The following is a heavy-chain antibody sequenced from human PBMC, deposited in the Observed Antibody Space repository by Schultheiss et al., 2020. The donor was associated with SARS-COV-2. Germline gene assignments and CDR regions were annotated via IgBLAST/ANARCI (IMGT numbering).Heavy chain of an antibody. V-gene: IGHV2-5*02. J-gene: IGHJ4*02. CDR3: AHLDWTHFDY. D-gene: IGHD3/OR15-3a*01. CDR1: GFSLRNRNKDARMG. Sequence: SGPTLVKPTKTLTLTCTVSGFSLRNRNKDARMGVSWIRQPPGKALEWLALIFWDDDKRYSPSLKSRLTITKDTSKNQVVLTMTNMDPVVTATYYCAHLDWTHFDYWGQGTLVTVSS. CDR2: IFWDDDK.